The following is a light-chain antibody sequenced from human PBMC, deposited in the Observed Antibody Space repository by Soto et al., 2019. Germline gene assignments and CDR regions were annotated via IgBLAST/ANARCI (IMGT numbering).Light chain of an antibody. CDR2: RAS. CDR3: QQSYSSPPWT. Sequence: IQMSQSPSSLSASVGDRVTISCRASQTISTFFNWYQQKPGTAPRLLIYRASSMNSGVPPRFSRSGSGRDFTLTISSLRLEDIATYFCQQSYSSPPWTFGQGTKVEV. V-gene: IGKV1-39*01. J-gene: IGKJ1*01. CDR1: QTISTF.